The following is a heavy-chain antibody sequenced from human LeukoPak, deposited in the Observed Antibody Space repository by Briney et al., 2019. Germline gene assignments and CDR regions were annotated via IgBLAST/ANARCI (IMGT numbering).Heavy chain of an antibody. CDR3: ARGEPGFGGLPTGLDN. V-gene: IGHV3-21*01. Sequence: PGGSLRLSCAASGFSFSSFSMNWVRQAPGKGLEWVSSISSSTTFIDYADSVKGRFTISRDNAKDSLYLQMNSLRAEDTAVYYCARGEPGFGGLPTGLDNWGQGALVTVSS. CDR2: ISSSTTFI. CDR1: GFSFSSFS. J-gene: IGHJ4*02. D-gene: IGHD4-23*01.